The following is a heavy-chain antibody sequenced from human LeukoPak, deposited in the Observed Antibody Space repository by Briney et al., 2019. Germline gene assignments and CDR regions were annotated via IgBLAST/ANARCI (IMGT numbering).Heavy chain of an antibody. D-gene: IGHD5-12*01. CDR3: ARGRGVGV. Sequence: GGSLRLFCAASGFTFTDYWMTWVRQAPGKGLEWVANINRDGSEKYYVDSVKGRFTISRDNAKNSLYLQMNSLRAEDTAVFYCARGRGVGVWGKGTTVTVSS. J-gene: IGHJ6*04. CDR2: INRDGSEK. V-gene: IGHV3-7*01. CDR1: GFTFTDYW.